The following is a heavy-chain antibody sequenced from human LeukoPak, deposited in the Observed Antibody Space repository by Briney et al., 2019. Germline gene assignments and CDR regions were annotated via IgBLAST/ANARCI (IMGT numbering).Heavy chain of an antibody. Sequence: GGSLRLSCAASGFTVSSNYMNWVRQAPGKGLEWVANIKQDGSEKYYVDSVKGRFTISRDNAKNSLYLQMNSLRAEDTAVYYCARDKYYGPGEEFDYWGQGTLVTVSS. CDR2: IKQDGSEK. CDR3: ARDKYYGPGEEFDY. J-gene: IGHJ4*02. CDR1: GFTVSSNY. D-gene: IGHD3-10*01. V-gene: IGHV3-7*01.